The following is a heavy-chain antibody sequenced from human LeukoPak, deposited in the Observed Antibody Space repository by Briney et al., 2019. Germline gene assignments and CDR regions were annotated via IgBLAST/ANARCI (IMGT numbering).Heavy chain of an antibody. CDR3: ARGGKGNAAGYNQALDY. CDR2: INPSGGST. V-gene: IGHV1-46*01. D-gene: IGHD5-24*01. J-gene: IGHJ4*02. CDR1: GYTITNYY. Sequence: GASVKVSCEASGYTITNYYIHWVRQAPGQGLEWMGIINPSGGSTTYAQEFQGRVTMTRDTSTSTVYMELSSLRSEDAAVYFCARGGKGNAAGYNQALDYWGQGTLVTVSS.